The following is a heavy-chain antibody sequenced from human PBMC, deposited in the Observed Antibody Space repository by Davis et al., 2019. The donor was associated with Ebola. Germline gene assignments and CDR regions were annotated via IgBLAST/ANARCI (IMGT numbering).Heavy chain of an antibody. D-gene: IGHD6-19*01. CDR1: GFTFSSYA. J-gene: IGHJ4*02. Sequence: GESLKISCAASGFTFSSYAMHWVRQAPGKGLEYVSAISSNGGSTYYADSVKGRFTISRDNSKNTLYLQMSSLRAEDTAVYYCARDRGSLGKGGWQWLVPPYFDYWGQGTLVTVSS. V-gene: IGHV3-64D*06. CDR3: ARDRGSLGKGGWQWLVPPYFDY. CDR2: ISSNGGST.